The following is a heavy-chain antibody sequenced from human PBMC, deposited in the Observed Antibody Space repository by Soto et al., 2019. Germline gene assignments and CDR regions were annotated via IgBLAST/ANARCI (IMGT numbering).Heavy chain of an antibody. CDR2: IYYSGST. CDR1: GGSISSYY. J-gene: IGHJ4*02. Sequence: SETLSLTCTVSGGSISSYYWSWIRQPPGKGLEWIGYIYYSGSTNYNPSLKSRVTISVDTSKNQFSLKLSSVTAADTAVYYCARAGSSSWLLDYWGQGTLVTAPQ. V-gene: IGHV4-59*01. D-gene: IGHD6-13*01. CDR3: ARAGSSSWLLDY.